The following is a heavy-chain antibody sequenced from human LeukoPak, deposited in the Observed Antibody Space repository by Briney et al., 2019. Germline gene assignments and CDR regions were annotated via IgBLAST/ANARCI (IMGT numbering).Heavy chain of an antibody. Sequence: SETLSLTCAVYGGSFSGYYWSWIRQPPGKGLEWIGEINHSGSTNYNPSLKSRVTISVDTSKNQFSLKLSSVTAADTAVYYCARQRYYDSSGYGPNYYYYGMDVWGQGTTVTVSS. V-gene: IGHV4-34*01. CDR1: GGSFSGYY. D-gene: IGHD3-22*01. J-gene: IGHJ6*02. CDR2: INHSGST. CDR3: ARQRYYDSSGYGPNYYYYGMDV.